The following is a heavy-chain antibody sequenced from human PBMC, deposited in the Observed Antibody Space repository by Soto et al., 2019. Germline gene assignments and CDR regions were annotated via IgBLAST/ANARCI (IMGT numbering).Heavy chain of an antibody. CDR1: GYTLTTFF. CDR3: AREAIVAGATAGMDV. CDR2: INPGYPAGRST. V-gene: IGHV1-46*01. Sequence: QVQLVQSGAEVKKPGASVKVSCKASGYTLTTFFMHWVRQAPGQGLEWMGVINPGYPAGRSTTHAHKFQGRVDMTTNTAASTVSMELSRLRADDTAVYSCAREAIVAGATAGMDVWGQGTTVTVSS. D-gene: IGHD1-26*01. J-gene: IGHJ6*02.